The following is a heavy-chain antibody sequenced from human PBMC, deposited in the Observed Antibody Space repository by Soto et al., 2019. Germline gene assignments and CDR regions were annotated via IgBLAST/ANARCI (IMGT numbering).Heavy chain of an antibody. V-gene: IGHV3-53*01. J-gene: IGHJ6*02. CDR2: ISDGGST. CDR1: GFTVSTNY. CDR3: TRDPITPGYGMDV. Sequence: GGSLRLSCAASGFTVSTNYMSWVRQAPGKGLEWVSVISDGGSTDNADSVEGRFTISRDNYKNTLYLQMKSLRVEDTAVYYCTRDPITPGYGMDVWGQGTTVTVSS. D-gene: IGHD1-20*01.